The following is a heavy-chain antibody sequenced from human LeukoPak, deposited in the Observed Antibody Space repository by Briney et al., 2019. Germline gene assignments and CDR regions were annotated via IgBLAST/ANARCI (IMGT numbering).Heavy chain of an antibody. Sequence: GGSWRLSVEASGFTFISYSRNGSRQAPGKGRDWVSSISSSSSYIYYADSVKGRFTISRDNAKNSLYLQMNSLRAEDTAVYYCAVTTGSRGRDYWGQGTLVTVSS. CDR2: ISSSSSYI. CDR1: GFTFISYS. CDR3: AVTTGSRGRDY. J-gene: IGHJ4*02. D-gene: IGHD4-17*01. V-gene: IGHV3-21*01.